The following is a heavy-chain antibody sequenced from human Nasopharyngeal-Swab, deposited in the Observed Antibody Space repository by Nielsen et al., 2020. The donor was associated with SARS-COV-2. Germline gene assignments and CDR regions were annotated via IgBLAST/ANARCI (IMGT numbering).Heavy chain of an antibody. CDR3: TAYTTSGWS. Sequence: VRQMPGKGLEWVGRIKSKTDGGTTDDAAPVKGRFIISRDDSQDTLYLQMNSLRTDDTALYYCTAYTTSGWSWGQGTLVTVSS. CDR2: IKSKTDGGTT. J-gene: IGHJ5*02. V-gene: IGHV3-15*01. D-gene: IGHD6-19*01.